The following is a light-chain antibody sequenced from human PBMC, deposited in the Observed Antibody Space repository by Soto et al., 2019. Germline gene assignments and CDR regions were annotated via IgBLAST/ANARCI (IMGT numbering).Light chain of an antibody. Sequence: VLTQSPATLSVSPGEGATLSCRASQSVSSSYLAWYQQKPGQAPRLLIYGASSRATGIPDRFSGSGSGTDFTLTISRLEPEDFAVYYCQQYGSSPFGGGTKVDIK. CDR1: QSVSSSY. CDR3: QQYGSSP. CDR2: GAS. V-gene: IGKV3-20*01. J-gene: IGKJ4*01.